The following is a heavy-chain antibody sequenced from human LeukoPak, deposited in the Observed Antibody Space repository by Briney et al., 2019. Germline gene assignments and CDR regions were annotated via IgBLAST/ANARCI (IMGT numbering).Heavy chain of an antibody. CDR1: GFTFGSYW. V-gene: IGHV3-7*01. D-gene: IGHD2-2*01. CDR3: ARDRKYCSSTSCYADFDY. J-gene: IGHJ4*02. CDR2: IKQDGSEK. Sequence: PGGSLRLSCAASGFTFGSYWMSWVRQAPGKGLGWVANIKQDGSEKYYVDSVKGRFTISRDNAKNSLYLQMNSLRAEDTAVYYCARDRKYCSSTSCYADFDYWGQGTLVTVSS.